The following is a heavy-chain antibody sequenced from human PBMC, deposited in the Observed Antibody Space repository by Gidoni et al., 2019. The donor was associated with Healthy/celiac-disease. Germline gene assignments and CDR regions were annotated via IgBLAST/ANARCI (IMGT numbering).Heavy chain of an antibody. CDR2: IIPIFGTA. Sequence: QVQLVQSGAEVKKPGSSVKVSCKASGGTSSSYPISWVRQAPGQGLEWMGGIIPIFGTANSARKFQGRVPITADKSTSTAYMGLGSLGSEDTALYYCAVGGGIAAYDLDPWGQGTLVTVSS. D-gene: IGHD6-13*01. CDR3: AVGGGIAAYDLDP. J-gene: IGHJ5*02. CDR1: GGTSSSYP. V-gene: IGHV1-69*06.